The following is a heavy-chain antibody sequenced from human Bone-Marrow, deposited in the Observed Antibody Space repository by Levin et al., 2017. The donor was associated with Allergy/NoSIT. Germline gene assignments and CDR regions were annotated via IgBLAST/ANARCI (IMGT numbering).Heavy chain of an antibody. V-gene: IGHV3-33*01. J-gene: IGHJ5*02. CDR1: GFTFSSYG. D-gene: IGHD3-10*01. Sequence: GESLKISCAASGFTFSSYGMHWVRQAPGKGLEWVAVIWYDGSNKYYADSVKGRFTISRDNSKNTLYLQMNSLRAEDTAVYYCARAAMVRGVTVGWFDPWGQGTLVTVSS. CDR2: IWYDGSNK. CDR3: ARAAMVRGVTVGWFDP.